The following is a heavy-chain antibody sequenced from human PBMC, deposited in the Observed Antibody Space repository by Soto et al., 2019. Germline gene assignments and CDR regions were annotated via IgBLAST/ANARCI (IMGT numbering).Heavy chain of an antibody. V-gene: IGHV3-74*01. CDR1: GFTFNYYW. J-gene: IGHJ4*02. Sequence: EVQLVESGGGLVQPGGSLRLSCVASGFTFNYYWMHWVRQAPGEGLMWVSRLQTDGSHPDYADSVLGRFTISRDDAKNTLYQLINNLRAEYTAVFYSARGRDPDYWGQGTLVIVSS. CDR3: ARGRDPDY. CDR2: LQTDGSHP. D-gene: IGHD2-21*02.